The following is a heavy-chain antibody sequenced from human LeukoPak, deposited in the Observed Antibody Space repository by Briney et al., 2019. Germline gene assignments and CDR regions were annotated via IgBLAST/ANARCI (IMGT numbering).Heavy chain of an antibody. CDR2: IYYSGTT. Sequence: SETLSLTCTVSGGSAISGGYYWSWIRQLPGKGLEWIGYIYYSGTTYYNPSLQSRVTISVDTSKNQFSLKLSSVTAADTAVYYCARDKASEAGWFGPWGQGTLVTVSS. V-gene: IGHV4-31*03. CDR1: GGSAISGGYY. D-gene: IGHD3-10*01. CDR3: ARDKASEAGWFGP. J-gene: IGHJ5*02.